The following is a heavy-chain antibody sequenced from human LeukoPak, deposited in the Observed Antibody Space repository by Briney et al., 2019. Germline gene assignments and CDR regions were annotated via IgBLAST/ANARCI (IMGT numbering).Heavy chain of an antibody. D-gene: IGHD6-13*01. CDR1: GDSVSSNSAT. CDR2: TYYRPKWYN. V-gene: IGHV6-1*01. CDR3: ARRKAATFGMDV. J-gene: IGHJ6*02. Sequence: PSQTLSLTCAISGDSVSSNSATWNWIRQSPSRGLEWLGRTYYRPKWYNDYAVSMKSRITINPDTSKNQFSLQLNSVTPEDTAVYYCARRKAATFGMDVWGQGTTVTVS.